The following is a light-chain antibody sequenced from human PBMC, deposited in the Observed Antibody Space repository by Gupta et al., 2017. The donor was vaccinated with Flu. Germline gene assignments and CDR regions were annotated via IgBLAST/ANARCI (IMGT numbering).Light chain of an antibody. Sequence: QSALTRPGSVTGSPGQYLPISCTGTSSNVGGYNYVSWYQQHPGKPPKLMIYDVSKRPSGVPDRFAGSKSGNTASLTISVRHAEDDADYYCCSYAGIYTVVCGGGTKLTVL. CDR3: CSYAGIYTVV. CDR1: SSNVGGYNY. J-gene: IGLJ2*01. CDR2: DVS. V-gene: IGLV2-11*01.